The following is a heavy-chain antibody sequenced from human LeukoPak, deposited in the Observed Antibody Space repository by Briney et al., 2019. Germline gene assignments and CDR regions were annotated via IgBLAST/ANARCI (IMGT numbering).Heavy chain of an antibody. CDR3: ARDGVWATFDY. D-gene: IGHD2-8*01. CDR1: GFTVSDDY. J-gene: IGHJ4*02. CDR2: IYSGGTT. V-gene: IGHV3-66*01. Sequence: GGSLRLSCAASGFTVSDDYMSWVRQAPGKGLEWVSVIYSGGTTGYADSVKGRFTISRDNSKNTLYLQMNSLRAEDTAVYYCARDGVWATFDYWGQRTLVTVSS.